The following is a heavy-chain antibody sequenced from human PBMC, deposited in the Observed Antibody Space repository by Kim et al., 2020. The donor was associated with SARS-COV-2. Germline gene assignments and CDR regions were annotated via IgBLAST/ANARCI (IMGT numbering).Heavy chain of an antibody. J-gene: IGHJ2*01. CDR1: GGSFSASS. V-gene: IGHV4-34*01. CDR2: MHHNGQS. D-gene: IGHD3-3*01. CDR3: AGAYYDFWSGFYGWYFDL. Sequence: SETLSLTCAVYGGSFSASSWSWIRQPPGKGLEWIGEMHHNGQSHYNPSLNSRIIISVDTSKNQVSLRLTSVTAADTAVYYCAGAYYDFWSGFYGWYFDLWGRGTLVSVSS.